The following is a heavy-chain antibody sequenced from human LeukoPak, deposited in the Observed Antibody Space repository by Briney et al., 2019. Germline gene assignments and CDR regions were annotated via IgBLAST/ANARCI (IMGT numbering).Heavy chain of an antibody. D-gene: IGHD3-10*01. CDR3: ARVGITMVRGEIDY. J-gene: IGHJ4*02. V-gene: IGHV4-61*02. CDR1: GGSISSSSYY. Sequence: SETLSLTCTVSGGSISSSSYYWSWIRQPAGKGLEWIGRIYTSGSTNYNPSLKSRVTISVDTSKNQFSLKLSSVTAADTAVYYCARVGITMVRGEIDYWGQGTLVTVSS. CDR2: IYTSGST.